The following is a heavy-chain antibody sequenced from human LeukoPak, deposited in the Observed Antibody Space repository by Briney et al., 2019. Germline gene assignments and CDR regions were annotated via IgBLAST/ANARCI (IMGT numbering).Heavy chain of an antibody. CDR3: ARDQQQWEDY. V-gene: IGHV3-7*01. CDR2: IKEDGSEK. D-gene: IGHD6-19*01. CDR1: GFTFSTYW. Sequence: GGSLRLSCAASGFTFSTYWMSWVRQAPGQGLEWVANIKEDGSEKHYMDSVKGRFTISRDNAKSSLSLQLNSLRAEDTAVYYCARDQQQWEDYWGQGTLVTASS. J-gene: IGHJ4*02.